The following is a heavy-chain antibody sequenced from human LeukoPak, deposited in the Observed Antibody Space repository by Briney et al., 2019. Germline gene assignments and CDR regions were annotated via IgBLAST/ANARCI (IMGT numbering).Heavy chain of an antibody. CDR1: GGSISSSSYY. CDR2: IYYSGST. D-gene: IGHD3-16*02. V-gene: IGHV4-39*01. Sequence: SETLSLTCTVSGGSISSSSYYWGWIRQPPGMGLEWIGSIYYSGSTYYNPSLKSRVTISVDTSKNQFSLKLSSVTAADTAVYYCARLGYYDYVWGSYRYYYFDYWGQGTLVTVSS. CDR3: ARLGYYDYVWGSYRYYYFDY. J-gene: IGHJ4*02.